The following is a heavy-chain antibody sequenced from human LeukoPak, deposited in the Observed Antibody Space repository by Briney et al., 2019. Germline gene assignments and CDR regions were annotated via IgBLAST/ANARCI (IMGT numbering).Heavy chain of an antibody. V-gene: IGHV1-2*02. CDR2: INPNSGGT. J-gene: IGHJ4*02. Sequence: ASVKVSCKASGYTFTGYYMHWVRQAPGQGLEWMGWINPNSGGTNYAQKFQGRVTMTRDTSISTAYMELSRLRSDDTAVYYCARDYGGVSHIDYWGQGTLVTVSS. CDR3: ARDYGGVSHIDY. D-gene: IGHD4-23*01. CDR1: GYTFTGYY.